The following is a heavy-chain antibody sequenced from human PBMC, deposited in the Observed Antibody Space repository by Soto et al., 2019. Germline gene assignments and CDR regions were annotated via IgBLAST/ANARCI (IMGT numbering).Heavy chain of an antibody. CDR1: GGSISSYY. V-gene: IGHV4-59*01. CDR3: ARGRAELRFLGGYYFDY. D-gene: IGHD3-3*01. Sequence: SETLSLTCTVSGGSISSYYWSWIRQPPGKGLEWIGYIYYSGSTNYNPSLKSRVTISVDTSKNQFSLKLSSVTAADTAVYYCARGRAELRFLGGYYFDYWGQGTLVTVSS. CDR2: IYYSGST. J-gene: IGHJ4*02.